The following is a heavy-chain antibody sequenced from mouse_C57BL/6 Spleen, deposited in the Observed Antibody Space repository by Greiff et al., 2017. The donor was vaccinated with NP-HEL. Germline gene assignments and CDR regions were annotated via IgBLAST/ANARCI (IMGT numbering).Heavy chain of an antibody. Sequence: QVQLQQSGAELVRPGASVTLSCKASGYTFTDYEMHWVKQTPVHGLEWIGAIDPETGGTAYNQKFKGKAILTADKSSSTAYMELRSLTSEDSAVYYCTRRDYYGSILDYWGQGTTLTVSS. J-gene: IGHJ2*01. CDR1: GYTFTDYE. D-gene: IGHD1-1*01. V-gene: IGHV1-15*01. CDR2: IDPETGGT. CDR3: TRRDYYGSILDY.